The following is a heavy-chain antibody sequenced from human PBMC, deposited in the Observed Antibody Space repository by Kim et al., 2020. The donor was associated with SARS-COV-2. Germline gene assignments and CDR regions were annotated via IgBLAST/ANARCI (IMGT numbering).Heavy chain of an antibody. V-gene: IGHV3-33*01. CDR1: GLPFSASG. D-gene: IGHD3-16*01. J-gene: IGHJ4*02. CDR2: IWSDGTKE. Sequence: GGSLRLSCAASGLPFSASGMHWVRQAPGKGLEWVAMIWSDGTKEYYADSVKGRFTISRDNSKNTVCLQMNSLRAEDTAVYYCARDKGERYSDYWGQGTLVIVS. CDR3: ARDKGERYSDY.